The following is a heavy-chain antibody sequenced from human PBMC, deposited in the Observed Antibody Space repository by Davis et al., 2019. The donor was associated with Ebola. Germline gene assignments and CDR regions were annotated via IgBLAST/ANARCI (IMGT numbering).Heavy chain of an antibody. D-gene: IGHD5-18*01. CDR1: GYSFTSYW. V-gene: IGHV5-51*01. Sequence: GESLKISCKGSGYSFTSYWIGWVRQMPGKGLEWMGIIYPGDSDTRYSPSFQGQVTISADKSISTAYLQWSSLKASDTAMYYCARHGRSDTAMVWAVGFDYWGQGTLVTVSS. J-gene: IGHJ4*02. CDR2: IYPGDSDT. CDR3: ARHGRSDTAMVWAVGFDY.